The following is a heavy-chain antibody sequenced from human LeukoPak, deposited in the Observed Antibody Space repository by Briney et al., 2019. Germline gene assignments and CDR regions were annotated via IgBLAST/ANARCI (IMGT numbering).Heavy chain of an antibody. V-gene: IGHV3-74*01. D-gene: IGHD6-6*01. Sequence: PGGSLRLSCAASGFSFSSYGMSWVRQAPGKGLVWVSRIDHDGINTYYADSVKGRFTISRDNAKNTLYLQMNSLRAEDTAVYYCARGLSGYASSLGYWGQGTLVTVSA. CDR2: IDHDGINT. CDR3: ARGLSGYASSLGY. CDR1: GFSFSSYG. J-gene: IGHJ4*02.